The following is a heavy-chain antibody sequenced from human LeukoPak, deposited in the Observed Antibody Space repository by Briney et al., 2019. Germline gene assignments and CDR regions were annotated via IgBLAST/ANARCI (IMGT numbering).Heavy chain of an antibody. J-gene: IGHJ5*02. CDR3: ARETAAYYDFWSGPRGSDP. V-gene: IGHV4-4*07. CDR1: GGSISSYY. D-gene: IGHD3-3*01. CDR2: IYTSGST. Sequence: SETLSLTCTVSGGSISSYYWSWIRQPAGKGLEWIGRIYTSGSTNYNPSLKSRVTMSVDTSKNQFSLKLSSVTAADTAVYYCARETAAYYDFWSGPRGSDPWGQGTLVTVSS.